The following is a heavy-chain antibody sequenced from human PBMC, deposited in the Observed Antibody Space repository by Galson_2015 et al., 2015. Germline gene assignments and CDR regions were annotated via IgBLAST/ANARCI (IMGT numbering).Heavy chain of an antibody. Sequence: ETLSLTCTVSGGSISSSNYYWGWIRQPPGQGLEWIGSIYYSGSTYYNPSLKSRVTISVDTSNNQFSLKLSSVTAADTAVYYCARHSSWYGNFDSWGQGTLVTVSS. J-gene: IGHJ4*02. CDR3: ARHSSWYGNFDS. CDR1: GGSISSSNYY. D-gene: IGHD6-13*01. V-gene: IGHV4-39*01. CDR2: IYYSGST.